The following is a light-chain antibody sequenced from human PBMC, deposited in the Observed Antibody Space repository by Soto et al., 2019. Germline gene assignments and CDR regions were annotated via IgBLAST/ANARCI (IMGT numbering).Light chain of an antibody. Sequence: QSALTQPASVSASPGQSITISCTGTSSDVGGYNFVSWYQQHPGTAPKLMIYDVSNRPSGVSNRFSGSKSGNTASLTISGLQAEDEADYYCSSYTSISTYVFGTGTKVTVL. J-gene: IGLJ1*01. CDR3: SSYTSISTYV. CDR1: SSDVGGYNF. V-gene: IGLV2-14*01. CDR2: DVS.